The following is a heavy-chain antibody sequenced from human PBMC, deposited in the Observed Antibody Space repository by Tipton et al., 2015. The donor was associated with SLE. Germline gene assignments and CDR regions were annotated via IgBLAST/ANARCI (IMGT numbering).Heavy chain of an antibody. V-gene: IGHV4-61*02. J-gene: IGHJ6*03. D-gene: IGHD2-15*01. CDR1: GGSISSGSYY. CDR2: IYTSGST. CDR3: ARMFIGYYMDV. Sequence: TLSLTCTVSGGSISSGSYYWSWIRQPAGKGLEWIGRIYTSGSTNYNPSLKSRVTISVDTFKNQFSLKLSSVTAADTAVYYCARMFIGYYMDVWGKGTTVTVSS.